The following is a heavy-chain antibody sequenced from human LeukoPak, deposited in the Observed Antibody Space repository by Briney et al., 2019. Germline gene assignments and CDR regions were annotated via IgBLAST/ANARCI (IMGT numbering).Heavy chain of an antibody. J-gene: IGHJ4*02. CDR2: IYYSGST. CDR3: ATLPWCNHGSYYTDDY. D-gene: IGHD1-26*01. V-gene: IGHV4-39*01. CDR1: GDSISSSNYY. Sequence: SETLSLTCSVSGDSISSSNYYWGWIRQPPGKGLEWIGTIYYSGSTHYNPSLRSRVTLSVDTSRNQFSLTLNSVTAADTAVYYCATLPWCNHGSYYTDDYWGQGTLVTVSS.